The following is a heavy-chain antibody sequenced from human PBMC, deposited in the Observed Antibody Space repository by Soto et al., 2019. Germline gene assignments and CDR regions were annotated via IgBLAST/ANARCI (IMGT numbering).Heavy chain of an antibody. D-gene: IGHD2-15*01. Sequence: PSVTLCLTCTVAGGSSSSSSCYWSWISKPPGKGLEWIGSIYYSGSTYYNPSLKSRVTISVDTSKNQFSLKLSSVTAADTAVYYCARQVVAYCSGGSCYPPNRHCFDPWGHGTLVTVSS. CDR1: GGSSSSSSCY. J-gene: IGHJ5*02. CDR3: ARQVVAYCSGGSCYPPNRHCFDP. V-gene: IGHV4-39*01. CDR2: IYYSGST.